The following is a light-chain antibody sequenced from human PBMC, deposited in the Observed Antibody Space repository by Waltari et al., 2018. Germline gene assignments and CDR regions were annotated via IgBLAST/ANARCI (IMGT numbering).Light chain of an antibody. J-gene: IGLJ3*02. CDR1: RSNIGADSG. V-gene: IGLV1-40*01. CDR2: VNN. Sequence: QSVLTQPPSVSGAPGQRVTISCTGSRSNIGADSGFPWYQHLPGTAPKLLIYVNNNRPSGVSDRFSGSKSGTSASLAITGLQAEDEADYYCQSYDSSLSGVVFGGGTKVTVL. CDR3: QSYDSSLSGVV.